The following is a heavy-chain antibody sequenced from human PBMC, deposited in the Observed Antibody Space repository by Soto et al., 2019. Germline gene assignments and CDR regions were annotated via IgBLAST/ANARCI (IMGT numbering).Heavy chain of an antibody. V-gene: IGHV4-39*01. D-gene: IGHD3-9*01. CDR3: ARRESYDILTGYYHFDY. Sequence: SETLSLTCTVSGGSISSSSHYWGWIRQPPGKGLEWIGSIFYSGSTSYNPSLKSRVTISVDTSKNQFSLRLSSVTAADTAVYYCARRESYDILTGYYHFDYWGQGTLVTVSS. CDR1: GGSISSSSHY. J-gene: IGHJ4*02. CDR2: IFYSGST.